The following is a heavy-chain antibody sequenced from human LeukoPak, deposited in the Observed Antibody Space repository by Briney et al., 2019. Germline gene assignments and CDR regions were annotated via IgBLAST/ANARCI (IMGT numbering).Heavy chain of an antibody. CDR1: GFTLSTYA. D-gene: IGHD3-22*01. CDR2: TSSSDAGT. J-gene: IGHJ3*02. Sequence: GGSLRLSCAASGFTLSTYAMSWVRQTPGKGLEWVAATSSSDAGTYHADSVRGRFTISRDNSKNTLYLQMNSLRAEDTALYYCARDTRYYDSSALSRAFDIWGQGTMVTVSS. V-gene: IGHV3-23*01. CDR3: ARDTRYYDSSALSRAFDI.